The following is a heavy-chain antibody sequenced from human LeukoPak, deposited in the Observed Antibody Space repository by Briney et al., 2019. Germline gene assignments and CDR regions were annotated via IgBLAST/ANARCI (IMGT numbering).Heavy chain of an antibody. CDR2: IYPGDSDT. D-gene: IGHD6-6*01. CDR1: GYSFTKYW. V-gene: IGHV5-51*01. Sequence: GESLKISCKGSGYSFTKYWIGWVRQMPGKGLEWMGIIYPGDSDTRYSPSFQGQVTISADKSISTAYLQWSSLKASDTAMYCCARHESIQHGRNWFDPWGQGTLVTVSS. J-gene: IGHJ5*02. CDR3: ARHESIQHGRNWFDP.